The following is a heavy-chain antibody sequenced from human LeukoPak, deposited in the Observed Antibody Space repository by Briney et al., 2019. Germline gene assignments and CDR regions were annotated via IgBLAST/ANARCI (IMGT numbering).Heavy chain of an antibody. V-gene: IGHV3-48*04. CDR3: ARDFYCTNGVCYLFDY. Sequence: GGSLRLSCAASGFTFSSYAMSWVRQAPGKGLEWVSVISGSGSTIYYADSVKGRFTISRDNAKNSLYLQMNSLRAEDTAVYYCARDFYCTNGVCYLFDYWGQGTLVTVSS. CDR1: GFTFSSYA. J-gene: IGHJ4*02. CDR2: ISGSGSTI. D-gene: IGHD2-8*01.